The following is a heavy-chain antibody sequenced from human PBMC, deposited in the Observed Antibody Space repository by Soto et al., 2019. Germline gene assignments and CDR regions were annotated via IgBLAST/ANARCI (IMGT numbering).Heavy chain of an antibody. CDR2: IYYSGST. J-gene: IGHJ5*02. CDR1: GGSISSYY. D-gene: IGHD3-10*01. CDR3: ARTVLWFRELSFDP. Sequence: SETLSLTCTVSGGSISSYYWSWIRQPPGKGLEWIGYIYYSGSTNYNPSLKSRVTISVDTSKNQFSLKLSSVTAADTAVYYCARTVLWFRELSFDPWGQGTLVTVSS. V-gene: IGHV4-59*01.